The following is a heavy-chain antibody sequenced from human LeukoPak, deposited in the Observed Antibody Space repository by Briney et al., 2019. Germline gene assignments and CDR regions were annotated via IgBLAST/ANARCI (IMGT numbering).Heavy chain of an antibody. Sequence: ASVKVSCKASGYTFTGYYMRWVRQAPGQGLEWMGWINPNSGGTGYAQKFQGRVTITRNTSISTAYMELSSLRSEDTAVYYCARVPTYYYGSGSRTNWFDPWGQGTLVTVSS. CDR3: ARVPTYYYGSGSRTNWFDP. CDR1: GYTFTGYY. V-gene: IGHV1-8*03. J-gene: IGHJ5*02. D-gene: IGHD3-10*01. CDR2: INPNSGGT.